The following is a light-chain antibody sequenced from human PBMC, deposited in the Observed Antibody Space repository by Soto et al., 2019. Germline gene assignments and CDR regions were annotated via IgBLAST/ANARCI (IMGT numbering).Light chain of an antibody. V-gene: IGKV3-20*01. J-gene: IGKJ2*01. Sequence: ETVLTQSPGTLSLSPGERATLSCRASQSVTSRYLGWYQQKPGQAPRLLIYGASNRATGIPDRFSGSGSGTEFTLTISRLEPEDFAVYYCQQYITSPPMYTFGQGTKLEIK. CDR1: QSVTSRY. CDR2: GAS. CDR3: QQYITSPPMYT.